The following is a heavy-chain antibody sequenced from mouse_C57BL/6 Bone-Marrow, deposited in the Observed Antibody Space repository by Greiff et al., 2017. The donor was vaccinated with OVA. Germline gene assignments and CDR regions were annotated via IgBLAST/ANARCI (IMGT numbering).Heavy chain of an antibody. J-gene: IGHJ2*01. D-gene: IGHD2-5*01. Sequence: EVKLMESGGGLVQPGESLKLSCESNEYEFPSHDMSWVRKTPEKRLELVAAINSDGGSTYYPDTMERRFIISRDNTKKTLYLQMSSLRSEDTALYYCARYSNYGGFFDYWGQGTTLTVSS. V-gene: IGHV5-2*01. CDR2: INSDGGST. CDR1: EYEFPSHD. CDR3: ARYSNYGGFFDY.